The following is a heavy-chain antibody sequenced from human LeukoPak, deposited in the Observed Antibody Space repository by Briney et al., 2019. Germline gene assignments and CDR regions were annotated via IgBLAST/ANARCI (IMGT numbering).Heavy chain of an antibody. V-gene: IGHV3-74*01. CDR1: GFTFSSYW. CDR2: INSDGSST. D-gene: IGHD5-24*01. CDR3: ARVIAGGYNSDY. Sequence: QPGGSLRLSCAASGFTFSSYWMHWVRQAPGKGLVWVSRINSDGSSTSYADSVKGRFTISRDNSKNTLYLQMNSLRAEDTAVYYCARVIAGGYNSDYWGQGTLVTVSS. J-gene: IGHJ4*02.